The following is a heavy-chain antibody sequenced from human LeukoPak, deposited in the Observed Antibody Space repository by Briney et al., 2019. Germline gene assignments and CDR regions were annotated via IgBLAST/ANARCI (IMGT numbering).Heavy chain of an antibody. CDR1: GFTFSSDW. J-gene: IGHJ4*02. D-gene: IGHD2-21*01. CDR2: IKQDVSEK. Sequence: GGSLRLSCAASGFTFSSDWMSWVRQAPGKGLEWVANIKQDVSEKYYVDSVKGRFTISKDNAKNSLYLQMNSLRAEDTAVYYCARVVFPSRVSDYWGQGTLVTVSS. V-gene: IGHV3-7*01. CDR3: ARVVFPSRVSDY.